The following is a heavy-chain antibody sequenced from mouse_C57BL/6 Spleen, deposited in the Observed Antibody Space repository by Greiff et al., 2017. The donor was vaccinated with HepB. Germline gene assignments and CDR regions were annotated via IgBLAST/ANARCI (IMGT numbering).Heavy chain of an antibody. D-gene: IGHD4-1*01. CDR1: GYTFTDYE. CDR2: IDPETGGT. CDR3: TRFWDDWYFDV. J-gene: IGHJ1*03. Sequence: VQLQQSGAELVRPGASVTLSCKASGYTFTDYEMHWVKQTPVHGLEWIGAIDPETGGTAYNQKFKGKAILTADKSSSTAYMELRSLTSEDSAVYYCTRFWDDWYFDVWGTGTTVTVSS. V-gene: IGHV1-15*01.